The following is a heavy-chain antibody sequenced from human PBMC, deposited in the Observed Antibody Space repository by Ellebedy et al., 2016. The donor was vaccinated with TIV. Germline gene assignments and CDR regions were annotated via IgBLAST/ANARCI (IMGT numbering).Heavy chain of an antibody. D-gene: IGHD3-3*01. J-gene: IGHJ4*02. CDR1: GFTFSSYA. Sequence: GESLKISCAASGFTFSSYAMSRVRQAPGKGLEWVSAISGSGGSTYYADSVKGRFTISRDNSKNTLYLQMNSLRAEDTAVYYCANIRVRGATIFGVVEEWGQGTLVTVSS. V-gene: IGHV3-23*01. CDR2: ISGSGGST. CDR3: ANIRVRGATIFGVVEE.